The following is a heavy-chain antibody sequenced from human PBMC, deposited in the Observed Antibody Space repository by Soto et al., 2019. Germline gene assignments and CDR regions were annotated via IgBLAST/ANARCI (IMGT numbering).Heavy chain of an antibody. CDR1: GASTVSHYH. V-gene: IGHV4-31*02. CDR3: ALALGPTTRLDY. J-gene: IGHJ4*02. D-gene: IGHD1-26*01. CDR2: IFNSGTT. Sequence: QVQLQESGPGLVKPSQTLSLTCSVSGASTVSHYHWTWIRQPPGKGLECMGYIFNSGTTFYNPSLTSRRSISMDTSGNHFSLELRSVTAADPAVYYCALALGPTTRLDYWGQGTLVTVSS.